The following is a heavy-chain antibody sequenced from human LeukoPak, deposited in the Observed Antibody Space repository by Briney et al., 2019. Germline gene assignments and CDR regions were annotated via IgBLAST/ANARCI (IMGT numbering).Heavy chain of an antibody. CDR3: ARGRRDYGDYVFHDAFDI. V-gene: IGHV1-69*13. CDR2: IIPIFGTA. CDR1: GGTFSSYA. J-gene: IGHJ3*02. D-gene: IGHD4-17*01. Sequence: GASVKVSCKASGGTFSSYAISWVRQAPGQGLEWMGGIIPIFGTANYAQKFQGRVTITADESTSTAYMELSSLRSEDTAVYYCARGRRDYGDYVFHDAFDIWGQGTMVTVSS.